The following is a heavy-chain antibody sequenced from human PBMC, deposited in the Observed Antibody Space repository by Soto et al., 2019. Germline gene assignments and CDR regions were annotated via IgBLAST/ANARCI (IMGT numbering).Heavy chain of an antibody. CDR2: ISYDGSNK. V-gene: IGHV3-30*18. J-gene: IGHJ4*02. D-gene: IGHD6-19*01. CDR1: GFTFSSYG. Sequence: GGSLRLSCAASGFTFSSYGMHWVRQAPGKGLEWVAVISYDGSNKYYADSVKGRFTISRDNSKNTLYLQMNSLRAEDTAVYYCAKDEKTIAVAGTGVSYYFDYWGQGTLVTVSS. CDR3: AKDEKTIAVAGTGVSYYFDY.